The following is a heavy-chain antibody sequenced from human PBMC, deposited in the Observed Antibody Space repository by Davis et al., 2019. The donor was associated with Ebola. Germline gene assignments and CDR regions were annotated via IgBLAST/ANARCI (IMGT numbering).Heavy chain of an antibody. V-gene: IGHV3-30-3*01. Sequence: PGGSLRLSCAASGFTFSSYAMHWVRQAPGKGLEWVAVMSYDGSSEYYTDSVKGRFTISRDNSKNTLFLQMNSLRGEDTAIYYCARDAGLTYYYYYMDVWGKGTTVTVSS. CDR3: ARDAGLTYYYYYMDV. J-gene: IGHJ6*03. CDR1: GFTFSSYA. CDR2: MSYDGSSE. D-gene: IGHD3/OR15-3a*01.